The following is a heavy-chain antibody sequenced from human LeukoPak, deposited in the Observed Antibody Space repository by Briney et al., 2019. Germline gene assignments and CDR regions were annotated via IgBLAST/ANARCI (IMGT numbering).Heavy chain of an antibody. CDR2: INWDGGTT. D-gene: IGHD5-18*01. CDR1: GFIFEEST. J-gene: IGHJ4*02. Sequence: GGSLRLTCAASGFIFEESTMHWVRQAPGKGLEWVSLINWDGGTTQYGGSMKGRFTISRDNSKSSLFLRLNSLTSDDTAFYYCATGDVDSPMNFYHWGQGTLVTVSS. V-gene: IGHV3-43*01. CDR3: ATGDVDSPMNFYH.